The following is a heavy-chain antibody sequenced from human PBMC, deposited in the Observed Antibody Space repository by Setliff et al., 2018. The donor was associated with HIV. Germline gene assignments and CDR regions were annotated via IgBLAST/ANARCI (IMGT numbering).Heavy chain of an antibody. CDR3: AKKTASYTSGSWLHY. CDR2: ISGSGSST. V-gene: IGHV3-23*01. CDR1: GFTFSSYV. J-gene: IGHJ4*02. D-gene: IGHD3-10*01. Sequence: GGSLRLSCAASGFTFSSYVMTWVRQAPGKGLEWVSAISGSGSSTYYADSVKGRFTVSREKSKSTLYLQMNSLRAEDTAVYYCAKKTASYTSGSWLHYWGQGTLVTLSS.